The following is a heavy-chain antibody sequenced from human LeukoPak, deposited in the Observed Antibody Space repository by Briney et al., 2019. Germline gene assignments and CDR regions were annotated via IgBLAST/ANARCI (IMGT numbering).Heavy chain of an antibody. CDR2: INPNSGGT. V-gene: IGHV1-2*02. CDR1: GYTFTDYY. CDR3: AGGYYDSSDYEYFQH. D-gene: IGHD3-22*01. J-gene: IGHJ1*01. Sequence: ASVKVSCKASGYTFTDYYMHWVRQAPGQGLEWMGWINPNSGGTNYAQKFQGRVTMTRDTSISTAYMELSRLRSDDTAVYYCAGGYYDSSDYEYFQHWGQGTLVTVSS.